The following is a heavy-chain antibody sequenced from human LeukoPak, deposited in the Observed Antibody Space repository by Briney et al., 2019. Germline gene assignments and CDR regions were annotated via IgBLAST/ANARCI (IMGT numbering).Heavy chain of an antibody. CDR3: ARGVARHWYFDL. Sequence: PSETLSLTCAVFGGSFSGYYWSWIRQPPGKGLEWIGEINHSGSTNYNPSLKSRVTISVDTSKNQFSLKLNSETAADTAVYYCARGVARHWYFDLWGRGTLVTVSS. D-gene: IGHD2-15*01. CDR2: INHSGST. V-gene: IGHV4-34*01. J-gene: IGHJ2*01. CDR1: GGSFSGYY.